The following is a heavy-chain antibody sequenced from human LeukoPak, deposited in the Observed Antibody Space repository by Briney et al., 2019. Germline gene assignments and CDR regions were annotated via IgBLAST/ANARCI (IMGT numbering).Heavy chain of an antibody. CDR3: ARDSDYGDLIFDY. Sequence: GGSLRLSCAASGFTFSSYDMNWVRQAPGKGLEWVSYIRSSSSSIYYADSVKGRFTISRDNAKNSLYLQMNSLRAEDTAVYYCARDSDYGDLIFDYWGQGTLLTVSS. V-gene: IGHV3-48*01. J-gene: IGHJ4*02. D-gene: IGHD4-17*01. CDR1: GFTFSSYD. CDR2: IRSSSSSI.